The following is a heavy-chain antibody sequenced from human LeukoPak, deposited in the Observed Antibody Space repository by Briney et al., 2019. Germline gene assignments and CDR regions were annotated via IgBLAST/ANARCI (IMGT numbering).Heavy chain of an antibody. CDR3: ARTTTGNFDY. J-gene: IGHJ4*02. CDR1: GFTFSTYA. V-gene: IGHV3-23*01. Sequence: PGGSLRLSCAASGFTFSTYAMSWVRQAPGKGLEWVSDVSGTGGSTYYADSVKGRFTISRDNFKNTLYLQMNSLRAEDTAVYYCARTTTGNFDYWGQGTLVTVSS. D-gene: IGHD4-17*01. CDR2: VSGTGGST.